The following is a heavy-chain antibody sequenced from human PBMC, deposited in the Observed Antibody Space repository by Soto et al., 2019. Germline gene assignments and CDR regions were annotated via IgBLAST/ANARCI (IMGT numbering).Heavy chain of an antibody. CDR2: IYVTGAV. D-gene: IGHD2-21*01. CDR3: ARLRIATNNYKWFDP. V-gene: IGHV4-31*03. CDR1: VAALNSGNYY. Sequence: SXTCSVSVAALNSGNYYWSWIRQVPGKGLEWIGHIYVTGAVDYNPSLRDRITISQDTSERQFSLNLRLVTAADTAVYYCARLRIATNNYKWFDPWGQGTLVTVSS. J-gene: IGHJ5*02.